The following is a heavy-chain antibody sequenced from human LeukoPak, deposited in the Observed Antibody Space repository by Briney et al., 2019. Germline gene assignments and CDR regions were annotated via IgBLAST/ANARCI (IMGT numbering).Heavy chain of an antibody. CDR2: INHSGST. V-gene: IGHV4-34*01. CDR1: GGSFSGYY. D-gene: IGHD1-26*01. Sequence: SETLSLTCAVYGGSFSGYYWSWIRQPPGKGLEWIGEINHSGSTNYNPSLKSRVTISVDTSKNQFSLKLSSVTAADTAVYYCAKGRYSGSYYGFDWFDHWGQGTLVTVSS. J-gene: IGHJ5*02. CDR3: AKGRYSGSYYGFDWFDH.